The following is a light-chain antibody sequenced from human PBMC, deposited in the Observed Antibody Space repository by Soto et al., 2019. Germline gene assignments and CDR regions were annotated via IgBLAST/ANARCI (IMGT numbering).Light chain of an antibody. Sequence: DIQRTQCPSTLAGSVGERVTITGRASQTISSWLAWYQQKQGKAPKVXIYKASTLKSGVPSRFGCSGAGSGCTRPTSSLQRDDVPTDHCLHYNSYSAAFGQGTKVDIK. V-gene: IGKV1-5*03. J-gene: IGKJ1*01. CDR1: QTISSW. CDR3: LHYNSYSAA. CDR2: KAS.